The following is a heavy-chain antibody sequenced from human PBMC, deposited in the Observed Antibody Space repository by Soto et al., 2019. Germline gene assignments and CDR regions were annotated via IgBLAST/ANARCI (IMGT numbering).Heavy chain of an antibody. D-gene: IGHD5-18*01. CDR2: IWYDGSNK. Sequence: QVQLVESGGGVVQPGRSLRLSCAASGLTFSSYGMHWVRQAPGKGLEWVAVIWYDGSNKYYADSVKGRFTMSRDNSKNTLYLQMNSLRAEDTAVYYCAREGGATRSDTAMVTSTYYYGMDVWGQGTTVTVSS. CDR3: AREGGATRSDTAMVTSTYYYGMDV. CDR1: GLTFSSYG. V-gene: IGHV3-33*01. J-gene: IGHJ6*02.